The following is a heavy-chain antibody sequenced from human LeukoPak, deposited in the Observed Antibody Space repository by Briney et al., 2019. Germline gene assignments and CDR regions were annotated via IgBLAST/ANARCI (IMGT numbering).Heavy chain of an antibody. CDR1: GYTFTSYD. CDR3: ATLTIFGVVNPFDY. CDR2: MNPNSGNT. V-gene: IGHV1-8*01. J-gene: IGHJ4*02. D-gene: IGHD3-3*01. Sequence: GASVKVPCKASGYTFTSYDINWVRQATGQGLEGMGWMNPNSGNTGYAQKFQGRVTMTRNTSISTAYMELSSLRSGDTAVYYCATLTIFGVVNPFDYWGQGTLVTVSS.